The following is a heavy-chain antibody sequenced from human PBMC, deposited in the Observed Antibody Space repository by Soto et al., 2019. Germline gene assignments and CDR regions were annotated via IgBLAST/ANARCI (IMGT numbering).Heavy chain of an antibody. Sequence: EVQLVESGGGLIHPGGSLRLSCGASGFTVSTTYMSWVRQAPGKGLEWVSTMYTGGSTSYADSVKGRFTISRDNSKNTLYLQMNSLRVEDTAVYYCAGDGRYSGYDGHDSWGQGTLVTVSS. D-gene: IGHD5-12*01. CDR3: AGDGRYSGYDGHDS. CDR2: MYTGGST. J-gene: IGHJ4*02. V-gene: IGHV3-53*01. CDR1: GFTVSTTY.